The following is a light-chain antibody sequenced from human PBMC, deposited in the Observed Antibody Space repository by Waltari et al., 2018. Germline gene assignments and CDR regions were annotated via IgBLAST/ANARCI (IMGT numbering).Light chain of an antibody. CDR2: IAS. CDR3: QQSGGSPFT. V-gene: IGKV3-20*01. CDR1: QSIPSNY. Sequence: IVLTQSPGTLSLSPGERATLSCRASQSIPSNYLAWYQQRPGRAPRLLIYIASSRATGIPDGFSGSGSGTDFTLTISRLEPEDFAVYYCQQSGGSPFTFGPGTTVDI. J-gene: IGKJ3*01.